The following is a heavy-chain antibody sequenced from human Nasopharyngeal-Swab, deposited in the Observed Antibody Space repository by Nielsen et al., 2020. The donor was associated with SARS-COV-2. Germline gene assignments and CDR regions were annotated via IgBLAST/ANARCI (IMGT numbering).Heavy chain of an antibody. Sequence: RQAPGKGLEWIGEINHSGSTNYNPSLKSRVTISVDTSKNQFSLKLSPVTAADTAVYYCARGPQLLYSSGRLTKKNAFDIWGQGTMVTVSS. J-gene: IGHJ3*02. CDR3: ARGPQLLYSSGRLTKKNAFDI. D-gene: IGHD6-19*01. CDR2: INHSGST. V-gene: IGHV4-34*01.